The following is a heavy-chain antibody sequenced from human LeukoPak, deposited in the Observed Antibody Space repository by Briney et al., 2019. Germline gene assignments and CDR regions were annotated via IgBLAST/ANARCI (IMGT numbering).Heavy chain of an antibody. J-gene: IGHJ4*02. V-gene: IGHV3-23*01. D-gene: IGHD5-24*01. CDR2: IGGSDGKT. Sequence: GGSLRLSCAASGFTFRSYAMSWVRQAPGNGLEWVSAIGGSDGKTYYADSVKGRFTISRDNSKNTLYLQMNTLRVEDTAVYYCSRGAARMVEMGTIISFEYWGQGTLVTVSS. CDR3: SRGAARMVEMGTIISFEY. CDR1: GFTFRSYA.